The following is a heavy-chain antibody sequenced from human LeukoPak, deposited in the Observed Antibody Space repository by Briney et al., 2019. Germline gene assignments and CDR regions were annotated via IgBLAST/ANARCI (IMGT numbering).Heavy chain of an antibody. D-gene: IGHD4-17*01. Sequence: SGGSLRLSCAASGFTFSSYGMHWVRQAPGKGLEWVAFIRYDGSNKYYADSVKGRFTISRDNSKNTLCLQMNSLRAEDTAVYYCARANYGDYVRGTVDYWGQGTLVTVSS. CDR1: GFTFSSYG. CDR2: IRYDGSNK. CDR3: ARANYGDYVRGTVDY. V-gene: IGHV3-30*02. J-gene: IGHJ4*02.